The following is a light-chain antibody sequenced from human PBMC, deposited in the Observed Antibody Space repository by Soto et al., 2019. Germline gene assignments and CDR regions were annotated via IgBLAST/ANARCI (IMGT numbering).Light chain of an antibody. Sequence: EVVMTQSPATLSVSPGERVILSCRASQSVSSNLVWYQQKPGQAPRVLIYGASSRATGIPDRFSGSGSGTDFTLTISRLEPEDFAVYYCQQYGSSPGTFGQGTKVDIK. CDR3: QQYGSSPGT. V-gene: IGKV3-20*01. CDR1: QSVSSN. J-gene: IGKJ1*01. CDR2: GAS.